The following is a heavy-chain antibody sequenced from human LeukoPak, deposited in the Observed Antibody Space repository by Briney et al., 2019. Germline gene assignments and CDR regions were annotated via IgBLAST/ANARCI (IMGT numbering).Heavy chain of an antibody. J-gene: IGHJ4*02. CDR1: GGSISNSSYY. CDR3: ARAGYNGNYPFDY. CDR2: IYYSGST. D-gene: IGHD1-7*01. Sequence: SETLSLTCTVSGGSISNSSYYWGWIRQPPGKGLEWIGSIYYSGSTYYNPSLKSRVTISVDTSKNHFSLMLSSVTAADTAVYYCARAGYNGNYPFDYWGQGTLVTVSS. V-gene: IGHV4-39*02.